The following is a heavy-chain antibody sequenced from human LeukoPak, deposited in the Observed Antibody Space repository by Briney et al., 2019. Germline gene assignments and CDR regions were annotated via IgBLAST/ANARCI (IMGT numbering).Heavy chain of an antibody. Sequence: SLRLSCAASGFTFDDYAMHWVRPAPGKGLEWVSGISWNSGSIGYADSVKGRFTISRDNSKNSLYLQMSSLRIEDTALYYCAKFGTPDYWGQGTLVTVSS. J-gene: IGHJ4*02. CDR3: AKFGTPDY. CDR1: GFTFDDYA. D-gene: IGHD1/OR15-1a*01. CDR2: ISWNSGSI. V-gene: IGHV3-9*01.